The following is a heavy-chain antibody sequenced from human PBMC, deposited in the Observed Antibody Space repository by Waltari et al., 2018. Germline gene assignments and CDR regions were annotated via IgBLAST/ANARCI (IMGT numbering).Heavy chain of an antibody. V-gene: IGHV4-34*12. D-gene: IGHD6-19*01. Sequence: QVQLQQWGAGLLKPSETLSLTCAVYGGSFSGYYWSWIRPPPGKGLEWIGEIIHTGSTNSNPSLKRRVTISVDTSKNQFSLKLSSVTAADTAVYYCASQPHIAVAGTWGQGTLVTVSS. CDR2: IIHTGST. CDR3: ASQPHIAVAGT. J-gene: IGHJ4*02. CDR1: GGSFSGYY.